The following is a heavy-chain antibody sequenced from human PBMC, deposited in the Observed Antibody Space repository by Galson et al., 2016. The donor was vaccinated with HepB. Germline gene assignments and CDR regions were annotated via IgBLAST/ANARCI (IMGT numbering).Heavy chain of an antibody. CDR3: ARVGQGIALAGRELAH. V-gene: IGHV1-3*01. J-gene: IGHJ4*02. Sequence: SVKVSCKASGYTFTSYVIHWVRQAPGQRLEWMGWINAGNGNTRSSQKLQDRVTITRDTSAGIVYMALSSLKSDDTAVYYCARVGQGIALAGRELAHWGQGTLVTVSS. CDR1: GYTFTSYV. CDR2: INAGNGNT. D-gene: IGHD6-19*01.